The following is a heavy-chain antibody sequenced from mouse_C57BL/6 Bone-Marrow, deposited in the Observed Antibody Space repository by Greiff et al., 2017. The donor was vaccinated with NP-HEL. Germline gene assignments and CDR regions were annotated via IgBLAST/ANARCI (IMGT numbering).Heavy chain of an antibody. V-gene: IGHV2-4*01. J-gene: IGHJ4*01. D-gene: IGHD2-1*01. CDR3: AKLRDYGNYDYAMDY. CDR1: GFSLTSYG. Sequence: VKLVESGPGLVQPSQSLSITCTVSGFSLTSYGVHWVRQPPGKGLEWLGVIWSGGSTDYNAAFISRLSISKDNSKSQVFFKMNSLQADDTAIYYCAKLRDYGNYDYAMDYWGQGTSVTVSS. CDR2: IWSGGST.